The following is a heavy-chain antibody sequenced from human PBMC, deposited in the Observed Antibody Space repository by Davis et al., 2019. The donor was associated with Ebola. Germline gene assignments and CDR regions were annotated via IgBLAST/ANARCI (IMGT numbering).Heavy chain of an antibody. CDR3: ARLYYGSGSYYNWFDP. J-gene: IGHJ5*02. CDR2: INHSGST. V-gene: IGHV4-34*01. Sequence: MPGGSLRLSCAVYGGSFSGYYWSWIRQPPGKGLEWIGEINHSGSTNYNPSLKSRVTISIDTSKNQVSLKLSSVTAADTAVYYCARLYYGSGSYYNWFDPWGQGTLVTVSS. D-gene: IGHD3-10*01. CDR1: GGSFSGYY.